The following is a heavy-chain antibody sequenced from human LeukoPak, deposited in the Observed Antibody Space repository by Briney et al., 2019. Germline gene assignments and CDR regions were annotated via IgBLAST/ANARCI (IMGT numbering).Heavy chain of an antibody. V-gene: IGHV3-23*01. Sequence: GGSLRLSCTASGFTFSTCAMTWVRQAPGKGLEWVSAISGSGGSTYYADSVKGRFTISGDNSKNTLYLQMNSLRAEDTAVYYCAKDRYSYGPTYYFDYWGQGTLVTVSS. J-gene: IGHJ4*02. CDR3: AKDRYSYGPTYYFDY. D-gene: IGHD5-18*01. CDR1: GFTFSTCA. CDR2: ISGSGGST.